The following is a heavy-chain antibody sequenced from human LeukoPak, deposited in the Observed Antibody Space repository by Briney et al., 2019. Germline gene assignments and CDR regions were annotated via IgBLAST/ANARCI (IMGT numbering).Heavy chain of an antibody. J-gene: IGHJ4*02. CDR3: AKDADAGGSYSAVDY. CDR2: MSSDGSNK. D-gene: IGHD3-10*01. V-gene: IGHV3-30*04. Sequence: GGSLRLSCAACGFVFSKHVMQGVGQAPGKGVEGVALMSSDGSNKHYAHSVKGRFTISRDDSKNTVYLEMNNLRTDDTAMYYCAKDADAGGSYSAVDYWGQGTLVTVSS. CDR1: GFVFSKHV.